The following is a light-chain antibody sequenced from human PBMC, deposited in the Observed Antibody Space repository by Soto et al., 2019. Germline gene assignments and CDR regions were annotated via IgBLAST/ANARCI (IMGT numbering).Light chain of an antibody. CDR1: QSITNY. CDR2: AAS. CDR3: QQSHNMPFT. V-gene: IGKV1-39*01. J-gene: IGKJ3*01. Sequence: DIQMTQSPSSLSASVGDRVTITCRASQSITNYLNWYQHKPGKAPKLLVYAASSLQSGVPSRFIGSGSGTDFAITISCLQPEDLATYFCQQSHNMPFTFGPGTKVDIK.